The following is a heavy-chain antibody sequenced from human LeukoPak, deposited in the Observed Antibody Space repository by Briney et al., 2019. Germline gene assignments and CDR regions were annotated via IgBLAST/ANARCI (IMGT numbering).Heavy chain of an antibody. CDR2: IYHSGST. J-gene: IGHJ4*02. D-gene: IGHD3-16*02. CDR1: GYSISSGYY. CDR3: ARVEYYDYVWGSYRQYYFDY. V-gene: IGHV4-38-2*02. Sequence: SETLSLTCTVSGYSISSGYYWGRIRQPPGKGLEWIGSIYHSGSTYYNPSLKSRVTISVDTSKNQFSLKLSSVTAADTAVYYCARVEYYDYVWGSYRQYYFDYWGQGTLVTVSS.